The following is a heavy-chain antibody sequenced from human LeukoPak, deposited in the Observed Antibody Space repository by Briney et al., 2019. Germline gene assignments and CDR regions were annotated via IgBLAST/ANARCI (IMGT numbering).Heavy chain of an antibody. CDR3: ARGSGWYGY. CDR1: GFTFSSYW. CDR2: INSDGGST. V-gene: IGHV3-74*01. D-gene: IGHD6-19*01. Sequence: GGSLRLSCAASGFTFSSYWMHWVRQAPGKGLVWVSRINSDGGSTTYADSVKGRFTISRDNAKNTLYLQMNSLRAEDTAGYYCARGSGWYGYWGQGTLVTVSS. J-gene: IGHJ4*02.